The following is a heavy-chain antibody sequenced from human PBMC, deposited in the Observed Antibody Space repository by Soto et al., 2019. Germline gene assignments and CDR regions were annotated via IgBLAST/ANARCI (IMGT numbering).Heavy chain of an antibody. CDR1: GGAISSYY. Sequence: SETLSLTCTGSGGAISSYYWSWIRQPPGKGLEWIGCINHSGSTNHNPSLKSRVTISIDTSKSQFSLILNSVTAADTAVYYCARAWKWVDPVDQWGQGTLVTVPS. CDR3: ARAWKWVDPVDQ. J-gene: IGHJ4*02. D-gene: IGHD1-1*01. V-gene: IGHV4-59*01. CDR2: INHSGST.